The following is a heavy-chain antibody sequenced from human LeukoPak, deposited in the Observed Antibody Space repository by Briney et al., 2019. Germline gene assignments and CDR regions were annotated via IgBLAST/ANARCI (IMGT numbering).Heavy chain of an antibody. D-gene: IGHD1-26*01. J-gene: IGHJ4*02. CDR3: ATQYSGSFDY. Sequence: GRSLRLSCAASGFTFSSYSMNWVRQAPGKGLEWVSSISSSSSYIYYADSVKGRFTISRDNAKNSLYLQMNSLRAEDTAVYYCATQYSGSFDYWGQGTLVTVSS. CDR1: GFTFSSYS. V-gene: IGHV3-21*01. CDR2: ISSSSSYI.